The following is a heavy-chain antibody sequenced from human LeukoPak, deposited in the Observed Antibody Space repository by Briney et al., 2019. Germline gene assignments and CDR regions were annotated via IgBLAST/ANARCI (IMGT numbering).Heavy chain of an antibody. CDR3: ARGIVVPAAPDAFDI. CDR1: GGTFSSYA. V-gene: IGHV1-69*04. Sequence: GASVKVSCKASGGTFSSYAISWVRQAPGQGLEWMGRIIPIFGIANYAQKFQGRVTITADKSTSTAYMELSSLRSEDTAVYYCARGIVVPAAPDAFDIWGQGTMVTVSS. D-gene: IGHD2-2*01. CDR2: IIPIFGIA. J-gene: IGHJ3*02.